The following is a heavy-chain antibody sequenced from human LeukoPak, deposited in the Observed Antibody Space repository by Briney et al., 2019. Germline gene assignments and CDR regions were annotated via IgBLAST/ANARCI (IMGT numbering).Heavy chain of an antibody. J-gene: IGHJ2*01. CDR2: IYSGGYT. Sequence: GGSLRLSCAASGFTVSSNYMSWVRQAPGRGLEWVSVIYSGGYTYYADSVKGRFTISRDNSKNTLYLQMNSLRAEDTAVYYCARNTVVAAATPDWHFDLWGRGTLVTVSS. CDR1: GFTVSSNY. CDR3: ARNTVVAAATPDWHFDL. V-gene: IGHV3-66*01. D-gene: IGHD2-15*01.